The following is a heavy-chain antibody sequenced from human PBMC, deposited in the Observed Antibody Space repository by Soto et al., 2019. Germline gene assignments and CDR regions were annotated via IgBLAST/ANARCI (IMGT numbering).Heavy chain of an antibody. J-gene: IGHJ6*02. CDR1: GGSISSGGYY. CDR3: ARGGAVAGPVYCYYYGMDV. Sequence: LSLTCTVSGGSISSGGYYWSWIRQHPGKGLEWIGYIYYSGSTYYNPSLKSRVTISVDTSKNQFSLKLSSVTAADTAVYYCARGGAVAGPVYCYYYGMDVWGQGTTVTVSS. CDR2: IYYSGST. D-gene: IGHD6-19*01. V-gene: IGHV4-31*03.